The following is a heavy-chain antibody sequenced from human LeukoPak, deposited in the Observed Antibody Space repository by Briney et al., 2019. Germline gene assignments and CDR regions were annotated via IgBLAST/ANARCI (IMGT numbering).Heavy chain of an antibody. Sequence: ASVKVSCKASGYTFTSYDINWVRQATGQGLEWMGWMNPNSGSTGYAQKFQGRVTMTRNTSISTACMELSSLRSEDTAVYYCASYSSSSLYYYYGMDVWGQGTTVTVSS. J-gene: IGHJ6*02. V-gene: IGHV1-8*01. CDR3: ASYSSSSLYYYYGMDV. CDR2: MNPNSGST. CDR1: GYTFTSYD. D-gene: IGHD6-6*01.